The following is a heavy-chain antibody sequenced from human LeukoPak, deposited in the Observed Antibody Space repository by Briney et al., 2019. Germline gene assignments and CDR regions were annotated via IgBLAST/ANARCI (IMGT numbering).Heavy chain of an antibody. V-gene: IGHV3-11*01. Sequence: GGSLRLSCAASGFTFSDYYMSWLRQAPGKGLEWVSYISSSGSTIYYADSVKGRFTISRDNAKNSLYLQMNSLRAEDTAVYYCARTVDSSSSYWFDPWGQGTLVTVSS. CDR2: ISSSGSTI. D-gene: IGHD6-6*01. J-gene: IGHJ5*02. CDR1: GFTFSDYY. CDR3: ARTVDSSSSYWFDP.